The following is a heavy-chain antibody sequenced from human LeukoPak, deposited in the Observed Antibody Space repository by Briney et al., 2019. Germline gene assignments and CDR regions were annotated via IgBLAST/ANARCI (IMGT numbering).Heavy chain of an antibody. CDR2: ITSSGSST. D-gene: IGHD5-12*01. CDR1: GFSFRSHG. V-gene: IGHV3-23*01. Sequence: GGSLRLSCAASGFSFRSHGMNWVRQAPGKGLEWVSYITSSGSSTYYADSVKGRFTISRDNSKNTLYLQMNSLRAEDTAVYYCAKGGHSGYDFYFDYWGQGTLVTVSS. J-gene: IGHJ4*02. CDR3: AKGGHSGYDFYFDY.